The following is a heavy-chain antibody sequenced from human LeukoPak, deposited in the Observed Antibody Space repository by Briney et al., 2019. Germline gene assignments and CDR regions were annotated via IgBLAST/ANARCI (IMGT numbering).Heavy chain of an antibody. Sequence: ASVKVSCKASGGTVSSYAISWVRQAPGQGLEWMGGIMPIFGTAIYAQTFQGRVTITADESTSTAYMELSSLRSEDTAVYYCVRRRVVAATVDAFDIWGQGTMVTVSS. CDR1: GGTVSSYA. CDR2: IMPIFGTA. CDR3: VRRRVVAATVDAFDI. V-gene: IGHV1-69*13. D-gene: IGHD2-15*01. J-gene: IGHJ3*02.